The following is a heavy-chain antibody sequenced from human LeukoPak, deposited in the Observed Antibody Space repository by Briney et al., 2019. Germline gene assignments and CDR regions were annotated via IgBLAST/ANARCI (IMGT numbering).Heavy chain of an antibody. Sequence: PGGSLRLSCAASGFSFSSYSMNWVRQAPGKGLEWVAAISTTSGNIYYADSVKGRFTISRDNAKNSPYLQMNSLRVEDTALYYCARRAPSHDFDDWGQGTLVTVSS. CDR3: ARRAPSHDFDD. CDR2: ISTTSGNI. CDR1: GFSFSSYS. J-gene: IGHJ4*02. V-gene: IGHV3-21*01.